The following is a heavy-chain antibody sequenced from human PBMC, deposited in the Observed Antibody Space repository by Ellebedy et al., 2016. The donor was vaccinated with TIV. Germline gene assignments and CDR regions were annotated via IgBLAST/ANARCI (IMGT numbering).Heavy chain of an antibody. Sequence: MPSETLSLTCTVSGGSISSTSFYWARIRQPPGKGLEWIGTVYYNGNTFYNPSLKSRVTLSIDTSKNQFSLKLDSVTAADTAFYYCARTTVTPRGYFDSWGQGTLVTVSS. CDR1: GGSISSTSFY. D-gene: IGHD4-17*01. V-gene: IGHV4-39*01. CDR3: ARTTVTPRGYFDS. CDR2: VYYNGNT. J-gene: IGHJ4*02.